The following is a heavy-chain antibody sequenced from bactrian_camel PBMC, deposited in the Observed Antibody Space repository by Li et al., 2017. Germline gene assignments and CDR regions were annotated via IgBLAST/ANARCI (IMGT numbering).Heavy chain of an antibody. Sequence: VESGGGLVQPGGSLKLSCVAAGAGYIITDCQMGWYRQAPGKEREVVARINPGGGSTWYASSVKGRFTISQDNAQNTVYLQMNSLKPEDTAMYYCAAETGRYCTKRGVVAFSYRGQGTQVTVS. D-gene: IGHD1*01. CDR2: INPGGGST. CDR3: AAETGRYCTKRGVVAFSY. V-gene: IGHV3S54*01. CDR1: GAGYIITD. J-gene: IGHJ4*01.